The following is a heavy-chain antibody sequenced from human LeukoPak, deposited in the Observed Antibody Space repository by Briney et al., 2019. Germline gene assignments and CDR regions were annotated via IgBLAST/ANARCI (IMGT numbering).Heavy chain of an antibody. Sequence: GGSLRLSCAGSGFTFSDYEMNWVRQAPGKGLEWVSYITGSGGIIYYADSVKGRFTISRDKAKNTLSLQMNSLRVEDTAIYYCANRHDYWGQGTLVTVSS. CDR2: ITGSGGII. J-gene: IGHJ4*02. CDR1: GFTFSDYE. CDR3: ANRHDY. V-gene: IGHV3-48*03.